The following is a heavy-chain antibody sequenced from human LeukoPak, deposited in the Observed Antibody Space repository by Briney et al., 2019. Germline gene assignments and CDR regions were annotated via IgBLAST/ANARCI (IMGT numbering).Heavy chain of an antibody. J-gene: IGHJ4*02. V-gene: IGHV1-2*02. CDR3: ARGPYDY. Sequence: ASVKVSCKASGYTFTSYGISWVRQAPGQGLEWMGWINPNSGDTNYAQKFQGGVTMTTDTSINTAYMDLNRLRSDDSAIYYCARGPYDYWGQGTLVTVSS. CDR2: INPNSGDT. CDR1: GYTFTSYG.